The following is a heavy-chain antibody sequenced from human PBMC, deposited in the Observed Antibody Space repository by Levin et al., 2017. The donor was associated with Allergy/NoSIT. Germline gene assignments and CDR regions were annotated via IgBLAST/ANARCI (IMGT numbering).Heavy chain of an antibody. J-gene: IGHJ4*02. CDR3: ARGGIADRDDTSGYRPLDC. Sequence: GESLKISCAASGFTFSRYWMNWVRQAPGKGLEWVANIKEDGSEKYYVDSVKGRFTISRDNAKNSLYMQMNSLRAEDTAVYYCARGGIADRDDTSGYRPLDCWGQGTLVTVSS. CDR2: IKEDGSEK. V-gene: IGHV3-7*01. CDR1: GFTFSRYW. D-gene: IGHD3-22*01.